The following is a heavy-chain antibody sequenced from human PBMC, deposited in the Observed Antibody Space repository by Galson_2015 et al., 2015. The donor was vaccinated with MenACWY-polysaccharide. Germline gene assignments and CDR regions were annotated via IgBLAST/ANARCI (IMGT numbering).Heavy chain of an antibody. J-gene: IGHJ4*02. V-gene: IGHV3-23*01. CDR2: MSGRRGYT. CDR3: ATHPKGTYSRWYDY. CDR1: GFDFSSYA. Sequence: SLRLSCAASGFDFSSYAMSWVCQAPGKGLEWVSTMSGRRGYTYYADSVKGRFTISRDNSKNTLYLQMNNLRADDTAIYSCATHPKGTYSRWYDYWSQGTLVTVSS. D-gene: IGHD2-15*01.